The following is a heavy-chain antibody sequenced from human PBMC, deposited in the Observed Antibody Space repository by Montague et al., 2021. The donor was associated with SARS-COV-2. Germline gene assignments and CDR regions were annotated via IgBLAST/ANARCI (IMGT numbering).Heavy chain of an antibody. D-gene: IGHD3-10*01. J-gene: IGHJ4*02. Sequence: PALVKPTQTLTLTCTFSGFSLRSDDEGVAWIRQSPGQALEWPAVIYWNGDKRYSPSLQRRLTITKDTSENQVVLTMTNMDPVDTATYYCAHRGMIRGLIFDYWGQGILVTVSS. CDR3: AHRGMIRGLIFDY. V-gene: IGHV2-5*01. CDR1: GFSLRSDDEG. CDR2: IYWNGDK.